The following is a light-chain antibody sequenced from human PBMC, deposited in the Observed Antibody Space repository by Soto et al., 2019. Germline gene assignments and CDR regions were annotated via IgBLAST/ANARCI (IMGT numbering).Light chain of an antibody. CDR1: SSDIGRYDY. J-gene: IGLJ3*02. CDR2: EVR. Sequence: QSALTQPASVSGSPGQSITISCTGSSSDIGRYDYVSWYQQHPGKAPKLIIYEVRNRPSGVSNRLSGSKSGNTASLTISGLQADDEADYYCCSYTSSSIRVFGGGTKLTVL. V-gene: IGLV2-14*01. CDR3: CSYTSSSIRV.